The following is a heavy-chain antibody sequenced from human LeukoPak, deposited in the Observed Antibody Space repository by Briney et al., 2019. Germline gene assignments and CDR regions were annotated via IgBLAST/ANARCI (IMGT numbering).Heavy chain of an antibody. V-gene: IGHV3-7*03. D-gene: IGHD3-3*01. CDR1: GFTFGKYW. J-gene: IGHJ4*02. CDR2: IKLDGSEK. CDR3: ARDQYDTWSRRGNFDS. Sequence: GGSLRLSCVASGFTFGKYWMSWVRRAPGKGLEWAANIKLDGSEKNYVDSVKGRFTISRDNTKNSLYLQMNSLRVEDTAVFYCARDQYDTWSRRGNFDSWGQGTLVIVSS.